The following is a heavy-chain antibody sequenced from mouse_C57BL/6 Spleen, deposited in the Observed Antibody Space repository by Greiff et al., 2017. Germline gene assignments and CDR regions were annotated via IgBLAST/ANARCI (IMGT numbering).Heavy chain of an antibody. J-gene: IGHJ4*01. D-gene: IGHD2-4*01. CDR1: GFSLTSYG. CDR3: ARKRDYDYEMDY. CDR2: IWSGGST. Sequence: HVQLKQSGPGLVQPSQSLSITCTVSGFSLTSYGVHWVRQSPGKGLEWLGVIWSGGSTDYNAAFISRLSISKDNSKSQVFLKMNSRQADDTAIYYCARKRDYDYEMDYWGQGTSVTVSS. V-gene: IGHV2-2*01.